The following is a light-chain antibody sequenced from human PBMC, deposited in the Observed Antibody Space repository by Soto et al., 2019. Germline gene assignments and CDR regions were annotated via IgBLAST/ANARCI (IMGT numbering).Light chain of an antibody. Sequence: QSALTQPASVSGSPGQSITISCTGTSSDVGRYNLVSWYQQYPDTAPKLIIYEGTERSSGVSNRFSGSKSGNTASLTISGLQAEDEADYYCSSYAGSSTFVLFGGGTKLTVL. J-gene: IGLJ2*01. CDR1: SSDVGRYNL. V-gene: IGLV2-23*03. CDR3: SSYAGSSTFVL. CDR2: EGT.